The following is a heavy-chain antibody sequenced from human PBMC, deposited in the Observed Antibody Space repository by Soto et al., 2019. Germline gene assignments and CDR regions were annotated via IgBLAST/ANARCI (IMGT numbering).Heavy chain of an antibody. D-gene: IGHD1-26*01. J-gene: IGHJ6*02. V-gene: IGHV1-69*13. CDR1: GGTFSSYA. Sequence: GASVKVSCKASGGTFSSYAISWVRQAPGQGLEWMGGIIPIFGTANYAQKFQGRVTITADESTSTAYMELSSLRSEDTAVYYCAREVGATDYYYYGMDVWGQGTTVTVSS. CDR2: IIPIFGTA. CDR3: AREVGATDYYYYGMDV.